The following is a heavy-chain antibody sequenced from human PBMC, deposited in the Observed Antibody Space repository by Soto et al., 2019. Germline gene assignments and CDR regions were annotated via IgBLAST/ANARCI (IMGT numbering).Heavy chain of an antibody. CDR3: AISLYYDFWSGYLGY. CDR2: IYHSGST. V-gene: IGHV4-61*01. CDR1: GGSVSSGSYY. Sequence: SETLSLTCTVSGGSVSSGSYYWSWIRQPPGKGLEWIGYIYHSGSTNYNPSLKSRVTISVDTSKNQFSLKLSSVTAADTAVYYCAISLYYDFWSGYLGYWGQGTLVTVSS. D-gene: IGHD3-3*01. J-gene: IGHJ4*02.